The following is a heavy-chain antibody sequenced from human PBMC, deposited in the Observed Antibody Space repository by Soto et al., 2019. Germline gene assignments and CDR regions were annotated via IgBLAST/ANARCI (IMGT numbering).Heavy chain of an antibody. D-gene: IGHD1-26*01. CDR2: INSDGSAT. Sequence: EVQLVESGGGLVQPGGSLRLSCAASGFTFSTYWMHWVRQTPGKGLVWVSRINSDGSATTYADSVKGRFAISRDNAKNTVYLQMDSLRVEDTAVYYCARAAGGPGHLDLWGRGTLVSVSS. J-gene: IGHJ2*01. CDR1: GFTFSTYW. CDR3: ARAAGGPGHLDL. V-gene: IGHV3-74*01.